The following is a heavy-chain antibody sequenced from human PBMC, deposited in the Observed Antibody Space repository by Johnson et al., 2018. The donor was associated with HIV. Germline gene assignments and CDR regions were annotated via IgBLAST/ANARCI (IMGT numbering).Heavy chain of an antibody. V-gene: IGHV3-7*05. D-gene: IGHD6-19*01. Sequence: EVQLVESGGGLVQPGGSLRLSCAASGFTLSNHWMSWVRQAPGKGLEYVANVNQDGSAKFYVDSVKGRFTISRDNAKNSLYLQMNSLRDEDTAVYYCTTDRGGEIAVAGPDAFDIWGQGTMVTVSS. J-gene: IGHJ3*02. CDR2: VNQDGSAK. CDR3: TTDRGGEIAVAGPDAFDI. CDR1: GFTLSNHW.